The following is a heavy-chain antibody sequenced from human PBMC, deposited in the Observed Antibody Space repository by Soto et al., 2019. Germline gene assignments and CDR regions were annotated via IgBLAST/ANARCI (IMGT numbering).Heavy chain of an antibody. Sequence: EMQLVETGGGLVQPGGSLRLSCVASGLSVGTNYMTWVRQAPGKGLEWVSALYSGGSTYYADSVRGRFTISRDNSKNTVSLQMNSLRAEDTAVYYCARDDYYGSAPYDPWGQGTLVTVST. CDR3: ARDDYYGSAPYDP. J-gene: IGHJ5*02. V-gene: IGHV3-66*01. CDR2: LYSGGST. D-gene: IGHD3-10*01. CDR1: GLSVGTNY.